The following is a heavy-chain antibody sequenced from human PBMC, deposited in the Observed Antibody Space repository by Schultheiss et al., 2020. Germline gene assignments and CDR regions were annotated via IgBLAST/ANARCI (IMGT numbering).Heavy chain of an antibody. CDR3: ARLAYNDAFDM. D-gene: IGHD2-21*01. CDR2: ISSTSSYI. Sequence: GESLKISCTASGFTFSGYTMNWVRQAPGKGLEWVSSISSTSSYIYYADSMKGRFTISRDNAKNTLHLQINSLRAEDTAVYYCARLAYNDAFDMWGQGTMVTVSS. J-gene: IGHJ3*02. CDR1: GFTFSGYT. V-gene: IGHV3-21*06.